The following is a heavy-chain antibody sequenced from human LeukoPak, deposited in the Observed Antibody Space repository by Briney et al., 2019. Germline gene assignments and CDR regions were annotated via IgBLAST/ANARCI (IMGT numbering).Heavy chain of an antibody. CDR3: ARALMCSSTSCYYYHYMDV. CDR1: GYTFTSYG. D-gene: IGHD2-2*01. Sequence: ASVKVSCKASGYTFTSYGISWVRQAPGQGLEWMGWISAYNGNTNYAQKLQGRVTMTTDTSTSTAYMELRSLRSDDTAVYYCARALMCSSTSCYYYHYMDVWGKGTTVTVSS. CDR2: ISAYNGNT. V-gene: IGHV1-18*01. J-gene: IGHJ6*03.